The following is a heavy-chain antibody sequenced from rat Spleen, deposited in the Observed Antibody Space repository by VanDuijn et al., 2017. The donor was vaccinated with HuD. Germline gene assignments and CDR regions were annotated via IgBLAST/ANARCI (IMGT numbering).Heavy chain of an antibody. D-gene: IGHD1-9*01. J-gene: IGHJ2*01. CDR1: GFTFSNFG. V-gene: IGHV5-19*01. CDR2: ISTGGGNT. CDR3: ARPTTGIPFNY. Sequence: EVHLVESGGGLVQPGRSLKLSCAASGFTFSNFGMHWIRQAPTKGLEWVAFISTGGGNTYYRDSVQGRFTISRDIAKSTLYLQMDSLRSEDTAIYYCARPTTGIPFNYWGQGVMVTVTS.